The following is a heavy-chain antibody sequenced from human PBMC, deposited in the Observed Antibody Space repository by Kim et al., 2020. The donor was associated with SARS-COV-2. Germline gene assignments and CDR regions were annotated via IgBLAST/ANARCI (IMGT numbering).Heavy chain of an antibody. V-gene: IGHV3-74*01. CDR3: ARDSTNYSFDV. J-gene: IGHJ4*02. D-gene: IGHD2-2*01. CDR2: GT. Sequence: GTRYADSVEGQFTISRDNGKNTLYLQMNSLGAEDTAMYYCARDSTNYSFDVWGQGTLVTVSS.